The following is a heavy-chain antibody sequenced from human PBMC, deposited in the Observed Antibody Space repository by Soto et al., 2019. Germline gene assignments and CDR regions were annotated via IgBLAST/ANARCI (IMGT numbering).Heavy chain of an antibody. CDR3: AREVAEAYYYDSSGYDAFDI. V-gene: IGHV1-69*01. CDR1: GGTFSSYA. CDR2: IIPIFGTA. D-gene: IGHD3-22*01. J-gene: IGHJ3*02. Sequence: QVQLVQSGAEVKKPGSSVKVSCKASGGTFSSYAISWVRQAPGQGLEWMGGIIPIFGTANYAQKFQGRVTITADESTSTAYMELSSLRSEDTDVYYCAREVAEAYYYDSSGYDAFDIWGQGTMVTVSS.